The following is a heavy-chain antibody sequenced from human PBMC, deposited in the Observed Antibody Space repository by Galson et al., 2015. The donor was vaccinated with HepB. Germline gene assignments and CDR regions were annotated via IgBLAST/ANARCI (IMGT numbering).Heavy chain of an antibody. D-gene: IGHD3-22*01. J-gene: IGHJ4*02. CDR2: IYSAGST. V-gene: IGHV3-66*01. CDR3: ARGYDSSGFDY. CDR1: GFTVSSTY. Sequence: SLRLSCAASGFTVSSTYMTWVRQAPGKGLEWVSLIYSAGSTYYADSVKGRFTVSRDNSENTLYLQMNSLRAEDTAMYYCARGYDSSGFDYWGQGTLVTVSS.